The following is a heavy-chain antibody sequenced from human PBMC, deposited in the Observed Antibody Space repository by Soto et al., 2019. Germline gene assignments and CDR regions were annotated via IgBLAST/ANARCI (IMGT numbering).Heavy chain of an antibody. Sequence: GGSLRLSCAASGFTFSSYAMSWVRQAPGKGLEWVSAISGSGGSTYYADSVKGRFTISRDNSKNTLYLQMNSLRAEDTAVYYCAKGDCSSTSCYWDYYYYYYMDVWGNGTTVTVSS. CDR2: ISGSGGST. V-gene: IGHV3-23*01. J-gene: IGHJ6*03. CDR1: GFTFSSYA. CDR3: AKGDCSSTSCYWDYYYYYYMDV. D-gene: IGHD2-2*01.